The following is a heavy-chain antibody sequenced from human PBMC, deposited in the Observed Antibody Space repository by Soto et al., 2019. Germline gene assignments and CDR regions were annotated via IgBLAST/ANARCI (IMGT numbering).Heavy chain of an antibody. D-gene: IGHD5-12*01. J-gene: IGHJ4*02. CDR2: IYYSGST. Sequence: SETLSLTCTVSCGSISSYYWSWIRQPPGKGLEWIGYIYYSGSTNYNPSLKSRVTISVDTSKNQFSLKLSSVTAADTAVYYCARGGRDGYNGVLGYWGQGTLVTVSS. CDR1: CGSISSYY. CDR3: ARGGRDGYNGVLGY. V-gene: IGHV4-59*01.